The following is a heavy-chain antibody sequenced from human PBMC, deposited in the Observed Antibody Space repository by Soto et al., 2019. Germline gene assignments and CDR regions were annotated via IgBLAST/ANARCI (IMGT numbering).Heavy chain of an antibody. J-gene: IGHJ4*02. V-gene: IGHV3-21*01. CDR3: ARQTSSGSYRNFDY. D-gene: IGHD1-26*01. Sequence: GSLRLSCAASGFTFSSYSMDWVRQAPGKGLEWVSSISSSSSYIYYADSLKGRFTISRDNAKNSLYLQMNSLRAEDTAVYYCARQTSSGSYRNFDYWGQGTLVTVSS. CDR2: ISSSSSYI. CDR1: GFTFSSYS.